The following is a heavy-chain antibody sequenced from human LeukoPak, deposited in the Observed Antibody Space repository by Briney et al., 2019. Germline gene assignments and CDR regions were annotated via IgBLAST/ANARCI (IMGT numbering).Heavy chain of an antibody. J-gene: IGHJ4*02. D-gene: IGHD6-19*01. CDR3: ARDMSFSTSDWYGELDN. V-gene: IGHV3-7*05. CDR1: GFIFDNFW. CDR2: IKQDGSEI. Sequence: PGGSLRLSCAASGFIFDNFWMSWVRQAPGKGLEWVANIKQDGSEIYYVDSVEGGFTISRDNAKKLLYLQMNSLRAEDTALYYCARDMSFSTSDWYGELDNWGQGTLVTVSS.